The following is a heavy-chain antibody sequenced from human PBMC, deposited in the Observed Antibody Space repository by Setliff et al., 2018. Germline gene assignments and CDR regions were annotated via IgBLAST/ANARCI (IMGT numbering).Heavy chain of an antibody. CDR1: GFTFSSYW. CDR3: ARDSHDSSGYYGYFDY. D-gene: IGHD3-22*01. Sequence: LRLSCAASGFTFSSYWMSWVRQAPGKGLEWVANIKQDGSEKYYVDSVKGRFTISRDNAKNSLYLQMNSLRAEDTAVYYCARDSHDSSGYYGYFDYWGQGTLVTVSS. CDR2: IKQDGSEK. V-gene: IGHV3-7*01. J-gene: IGHJ4*02.